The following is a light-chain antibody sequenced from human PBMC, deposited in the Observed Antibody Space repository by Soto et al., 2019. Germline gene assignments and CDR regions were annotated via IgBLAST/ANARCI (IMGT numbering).Light chain of an antibody. V-gene: IGKV3-20*01. CDR3: QQYGSSPWT. CDR2: GAS. Sequence: EIVLTQSPGTLSLSPAERATLSCRASQSVSSSYLAWYQQKPGQAPRLLIYGASSRATGIPDRFSGSGSGTVFTLTISRLEPEDFAVYYCQQYGSSPWTFGQGTKVEIK. J-gene: IGKJ1*01. CDR1: QSVSSSY.